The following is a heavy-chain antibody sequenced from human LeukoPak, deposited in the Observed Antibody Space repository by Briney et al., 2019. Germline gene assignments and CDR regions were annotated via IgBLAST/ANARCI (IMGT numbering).Heavy chain of an antibody. Sequence: GGSLRLSCAASGFTFSSFWMTWVRQAPGKRLEWVANIKEDGSQKYYVDSVKGRFTISRDNAKNSLFLQTNSLRADDAAVYYCARDSGWFRFDYWGQGTLVTVSS. CDR3: ARDSGWFRFDY. CDR1: GFTFSSFW. CDR2: IKEDGSQK. V-gene: IGHV3-7*03. J-gene: IGHJ4*02. D-gene: IGHD6-13*01.